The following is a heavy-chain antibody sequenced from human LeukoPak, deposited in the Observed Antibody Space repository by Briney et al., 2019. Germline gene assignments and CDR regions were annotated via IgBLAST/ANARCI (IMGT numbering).Heavy chain of an antibody. CDR3: GRAITIFDYYYMDV. V-gene: IGHV1-8*01. J-gene: IGHJ6*03. D-gene: IGHD3-3*01. CDR2: MNPKSGNP. Sequence: ASVKVSCKASGDTFTTYDINWVRQAPGQGLEWMGWMNPKSGNPVYAQKFQGRVIMTRDTSKSTAYMELSSLRSEDTAVYYCGRAITIFDYYYMDVWGKGSTVTVSS. CDR1: GDTFTTYD.